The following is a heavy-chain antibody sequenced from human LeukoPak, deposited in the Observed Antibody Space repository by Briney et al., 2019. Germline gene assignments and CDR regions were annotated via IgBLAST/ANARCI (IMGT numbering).Heavy chain of an antibody. CDR1: GLTFNSHS. J-gene: IGHJ4*02. Sequence: PGGSLRLSCVASGLTFNSHSMSWVRQAPGMGLERVSVVSTNGDVTFYADSVKGRFTISRDNSKNTLFLQMNSLRAEDTAVYYCAKGGKWDVTPFDYWGQGTLVTVSS. CDR2: VSTNGDVT. D-gene: IGHD1-26*01. V-gene: IGHV3-23*01. CDR3: AKGGKWDVTPFDY.